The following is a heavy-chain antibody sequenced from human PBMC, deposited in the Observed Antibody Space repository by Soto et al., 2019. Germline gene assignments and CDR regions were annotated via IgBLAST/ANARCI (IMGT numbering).Heavy chain of an antibody. CDR2: ISYDGSNK. Sequence: GSLRLSCAASGFTFSSYAMHWVRQAPGKGLEWVAVISYDGSNKYYADSVKGRFTISRDNSKNTLYLQMNSLRAEDTAVYYCARDQSSSWFYYYGMDVWGQGTTVTVSS. J-gene: IGHJ6*02. CDR1: GFTFSSYA. D-gene: IGHD6-13*01. V-gene: IGHV3-30-3*01. CDR3: ARDQSSSWFYYYGMDV.